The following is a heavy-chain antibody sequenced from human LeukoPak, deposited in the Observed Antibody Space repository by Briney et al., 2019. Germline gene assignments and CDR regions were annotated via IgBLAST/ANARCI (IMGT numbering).Heavy chain of an antibody. CDR1: GGSISGYY. Sequence: PSETLSLTCTVSGGSISGYYWSWIRQPPGKRLESIGYIYYSGSTNYNPSLKSRVTISVDTSMNQFSLRLTSLTAADTAVYYCARHLTLAASGSFDYWGQGTLVTVSS. CDR3: ARHLTLAASGSFDY. J-gene: IGHJ4*02. CDR2: IYYSGST. D-gene: IGHD6-13*01. V-gene: IGHV4-59*08.